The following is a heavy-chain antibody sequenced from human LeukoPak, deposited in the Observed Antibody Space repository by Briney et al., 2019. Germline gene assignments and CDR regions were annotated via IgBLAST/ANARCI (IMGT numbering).Heavy chain of an antibody. Sequence: ASVKVSCKASGYTFTNSGISWVRQAPGQGLEWMGWVSAYDGNTNYAQKFQGRVTMTTDTSTSTAYMELRSLRSDDTAVYYCARDSLLDYWGQGILVTVSS. CDR2: VSAYDGNT. V-gene: IGHV1-18*01. CDR1: GYTFTNSG. D-gene: IGHD5/OR15-5a*01. J-gene: IGHJ4*02. CDR3: ARDSLLDY.